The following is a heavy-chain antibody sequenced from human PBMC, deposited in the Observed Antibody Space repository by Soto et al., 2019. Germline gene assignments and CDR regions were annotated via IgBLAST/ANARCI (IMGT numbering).Heavy chain of an antibody. CDR1: GYTFTSYG. CDR3: ATVDIHYDFWSVSTGMDV. D-gene: IGHD3-3*01. CDR2: ISAYNGNT. J-gene: IGHJ6*02. V-gene: IGHV1-18*01. Sequence: ASVKVSCKASGYTFTSYGISWVRQAPGQGLEWMGWISAYNGNTNYAQKLQGRVTMTTDTSTSTAYMELRSLRSDDTAVYYCATVDIHYDFWSVSTGMDVWGQGTTVTVSS.